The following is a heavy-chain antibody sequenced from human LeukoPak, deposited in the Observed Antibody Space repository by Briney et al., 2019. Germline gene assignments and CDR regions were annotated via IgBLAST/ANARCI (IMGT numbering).Heavy chain of an antibody. CDR2: IGSSSSYI. CDR3: ATRLDSNFDY. J-gene: IGHJ4*02. V-gene: IGHV3-21*01. Sequence: PGGSLRLSCAASGFTFSSYSMNWVRQAPGKGLEWVSSIGSSSSYIYHADSVKGRFTISRDNAKNSLYLQMNSLRAEDTAVYYCATRLDSNFDYWGQGTLVTVSS. CDR1: GFTFSSYS. D-gene: IGHD2-15*01.